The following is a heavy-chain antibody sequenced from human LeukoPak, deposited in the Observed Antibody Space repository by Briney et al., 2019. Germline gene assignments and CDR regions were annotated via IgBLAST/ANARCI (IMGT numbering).Heavy chain of an antibody. CDR2: INHSGST. CDR3: ARGVITMIVVVTPAFDY. D-gene: IGHD3-22*01. J-gene: IGHJ4*02. V-gene: IGHV4-34*01. Sequence: SETLSLTCAVYGGSFSGYYWSWIRQPPGKGLEWIGAINHSGSTNYNPSLKSRVTISVDTSKNQFSLKLSSVTAADTAVYYCARGVITMIVVVTPAFDYWGQGTLVTVSS. CDR1: GGSFSGYY.